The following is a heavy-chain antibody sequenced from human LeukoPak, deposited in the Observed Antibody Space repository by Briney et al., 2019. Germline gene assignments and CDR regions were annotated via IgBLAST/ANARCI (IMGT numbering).Heavy chain of an antibody. D-gene: IGHD3-3*01. J-gene: IGHJ5*02. CDR3: ARGALRFLEWLSPQRVIPGRNWFDP. CDR1: GGSFSGYY. Sequence: KPSETLSLTCAVYGGSFSGYYWSWIRQPPGKGLEWIGETNHSGSTNYNPSLKSRVTISVDTSKNQFSLKLSSVTAADTAVYYCARGALRFLEWLSPQRVIPGRNWFDPWGQGTLVTVSS. V-gene: IGHV4-34*01. CDR2: TNHSGST.